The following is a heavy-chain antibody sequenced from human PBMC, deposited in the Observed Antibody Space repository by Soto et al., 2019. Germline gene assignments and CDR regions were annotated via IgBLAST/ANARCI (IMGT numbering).Heavy chain of an antibody. CDR1: GFTFSSFW. CDR2: IKHDGSEK. V-gene: IGHV3-7*01. D-gene: IGHD2-2*01. J-gene: IGHJ4*02. CDR3: VRDRDYAFDY. Sequence: GGSLRLSCAASGFTFSSFWMTWVRQAPGKGLEWVANIKHDGSEKYYVESVKGRFTISRDNARNSLFLEMKSLRSEDTAVYSCVRDRDYAFDYWGQGTLVTVSS.